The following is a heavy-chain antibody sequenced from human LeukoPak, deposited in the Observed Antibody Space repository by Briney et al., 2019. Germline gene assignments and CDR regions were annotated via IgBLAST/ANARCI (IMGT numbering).Heavy chain of an antibody. CDR1: GCSISSYY. CDR2: IYYSGST. J-gene: IGHJ4*02. V-gene: IGHV4-59*01. Sequence: SETLSLTCTVSGCSISSYYWSWIRQPPGKGLEWIGLIYYSGSTNYNPSVKSRVTISGDTSKNQFSLKLSSVTAAATAVYSCARSTRSDYFDYWGQGTLVTVSS. D-gene: IGHD5/OR15-5a*01. CDR3: ARSTRSDYFDY.